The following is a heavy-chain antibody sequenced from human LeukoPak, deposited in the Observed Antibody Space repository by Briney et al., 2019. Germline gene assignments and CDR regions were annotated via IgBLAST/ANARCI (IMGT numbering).Heavy chain of an antibody. V-gene: IGHV3-21*04. CDR2: IYSSTSFI. D-gene: IGHD3-10*01. CDR3: ARGMGAVPRTFDI. CDR1: GFTFTTYS. J-gene: IGHJ3*02. Sequence: PGGSLRLSCAASGFTFTTYSMNWVRQAPGKGLEWVSSIYSSTSFIYYADSVKGRFTISRDNAKNSLYLEMNSLRAEDTAVYYCARGMGAVPRTFDIWGLGTMDTVSS.